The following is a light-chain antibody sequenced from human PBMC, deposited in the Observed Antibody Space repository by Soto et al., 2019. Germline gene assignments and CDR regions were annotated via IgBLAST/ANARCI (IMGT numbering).Light chain of an antibody. J-gene: IGKJ1*01. CDR2: GAS. CDR1: QSVSNNY. Sequence: EIVLTKSPGTLSLSPGERATLSCRASQSVSNNYLAWYQQKPGQAPRLLSYGASNRATGIPDRFSGSGSGTDFTLTISRLEPEDVAVYYCRQYGSSPLFTFGQGTKVDI. CDR3: RQYGSSPLFT. V-gene: IGKV3-20*01.